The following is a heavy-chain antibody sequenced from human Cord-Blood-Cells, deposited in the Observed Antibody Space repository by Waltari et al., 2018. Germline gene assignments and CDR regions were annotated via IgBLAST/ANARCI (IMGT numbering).Heavy chain of an antibody. CDR1: GFTFSSYG. D-gene: IGHD7-27*01. CDR3: ARDSPLTGDWYFDL. CDR2: IWYDGSNK. J-gene: IGHJ2*01. Sequence: QVQLVESGGGVVQPGRSLRLSCAASGFTFSSYGMHWVRQAPGKGLAWVAVIWYDGSNKYYADSVKGRFTISRDNSKNTLYLQMNSLRAEDTAVYYCARDSPLTGDWYFDLWGRGTLVTVSS. V-gene: IGHV3-33*01.